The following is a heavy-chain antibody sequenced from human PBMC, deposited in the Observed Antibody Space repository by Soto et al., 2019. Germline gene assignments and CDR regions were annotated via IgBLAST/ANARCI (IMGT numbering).Heavy chain of an antibody. V-gene: IGHV4-31*03. Sequence: SETLSLTCTVSGGSISSGGYYWSWIRQHPGKGLEWIGYIYYSGSTYYNPSLKSRVTISVDTSKNQFSLKLSSVTAADTAVYYCARVDTSMGATCVSYWGQGTLVTSPQ. D-gene: IGHD1-26*01. CDR1: GGSISSGGYY. J-gene: IGHJ4*02. CDR3: ARVDTSMGATCVSY. CDR2: IYYSGST.